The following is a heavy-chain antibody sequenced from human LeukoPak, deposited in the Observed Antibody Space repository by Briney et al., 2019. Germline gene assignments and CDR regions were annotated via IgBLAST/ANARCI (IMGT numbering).Heavy chain of an antibody. V-gene: IGHV4-31*03. CDR1: GGSISSGGYY. Sequence: PQTLSLTCTVSGGSISSGGYYWSWIRQHPGKGLEWIGYIYYSGSTYYNPSLKSRVTISVDTSKNQFSLKLSSVTAADTAVYYCAREADIVVVVAATPSRAFDYWGQGTLVTVSS. CDR2: IYYSGST. D-gene: IGHD2-15*01. J-gene: IGHJ4*02. CDR3: AREADIVVVVAATPSRAFDY.